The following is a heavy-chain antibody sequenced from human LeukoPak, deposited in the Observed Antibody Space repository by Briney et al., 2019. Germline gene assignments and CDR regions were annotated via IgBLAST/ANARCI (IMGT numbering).Heavy chain of an antibody. Sequence: ASVKVSCKASGYIFTSYSLTWVRQAPGQGLEWMGWINTDTGDTEYAQRFQGRVVMTIDTSTSTAYMDLRSLTSDDTAVYYCARDLGEGARRDLDYWGQATLVTVSS. CDR3: ARDLGEGARRDLDY. V-gene: IGHV1-18*01. J-gene: IGHJ4*02. CDR1: GYIFTSYS. D-gene: IGHD1-26*01. CDR2: INTDTGDT.